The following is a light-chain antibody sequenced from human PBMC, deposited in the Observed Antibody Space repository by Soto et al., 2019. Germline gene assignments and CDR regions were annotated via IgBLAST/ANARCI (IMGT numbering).Light chain of an antibody. J-gene: IGLJ2*01. CDR2: QDS. Sequence: SYELTQPPSVSVSPGQTASITCSGDKLGDKYACWYQQKPGQSPVLVIYQDSKRPSGIPERFSGSNSGNTATLTISGTQAMDEADHYCQAWDSSTASYVVFGGGTKVTVL. CDR1: KLGDKY. V-gene: IGLV3-1*01. CDR3: QAWDSSTASYVV.